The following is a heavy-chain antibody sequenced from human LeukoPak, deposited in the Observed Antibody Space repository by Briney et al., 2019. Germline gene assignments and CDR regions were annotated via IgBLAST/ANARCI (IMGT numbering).Heavy chain of an antibody. V-gene: IGHV3-9*01. J-gene: IGHJ4*02. CDR1: GFTFDDYA. Sequence: GGSLRLSCAASGFTFDDYAMFWVRQAPGKGLEWVSGISWDSKNIGYAASVKGRFTISRDNAKNSLYLQMNSLRAEDTAVYYCARVRGSYYPFDYWGQGTLVTVSS. CDR3: ARVRGSYYPFDY. CDR2: ISWDSKNI. D-gene: IGHD1-26*01.